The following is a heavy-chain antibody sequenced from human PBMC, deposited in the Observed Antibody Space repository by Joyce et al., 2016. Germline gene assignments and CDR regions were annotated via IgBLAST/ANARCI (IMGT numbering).Heavy chain of an antibody. Sequence: QVQLQQWGAGLLKPSETLSLSCAVYGGSFSGYYWSWLRQPPGKGLEWIGEINYSRSTHSTPSRKSRVPMAVDASNKQFSLRLTSVYVADAAVYFCARGGYGCGSFRTWIDSWDQGALVTVSS. CDR1: GGSFSGYY. J-gene: IGHJ5*01. D-gene: IGHD3-16*02. V-gene: IGHV4-34*02. CDR2: INYSRST. CDR3: ARGGYGCGSFRTWIDS.